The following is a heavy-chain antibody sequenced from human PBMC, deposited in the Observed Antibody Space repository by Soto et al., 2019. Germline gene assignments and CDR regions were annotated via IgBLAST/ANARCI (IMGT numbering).Heavy chain of an antibody. Sequence: VKVSCKASGYTFTSYAMHWVRQAPGQRLEWMGWINAGNGNTKYSQKFQGRVTITRDTSASTAYMELSSLRSEDTAVYYCARAGYYDSSGYYYVETGGAFDIWGQGTMVTVSS. CDR3: ARAGYYDSSGYYYVETGGAFDI. CDR2: INAGNGNT. J-gene: IGHJ3*02. CDR1: GYTFTSYA. V-gene: IGHV1-3*01. D-gene: IGHD3-22*01.